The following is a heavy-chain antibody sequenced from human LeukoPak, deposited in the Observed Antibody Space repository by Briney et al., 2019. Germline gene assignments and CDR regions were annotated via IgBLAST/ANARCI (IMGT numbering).Heavy chain of an antibody. CDR2: INHSGST. J-gene: IGHJ4*02. D-gene: IGHD2-2*01. V-gene: IGHV4-34*01. CDR1: GGSFSGYY. Sequence: SETLSLTCGVYGGSFSGYYWSWIRQPPGKGREWIGEINHSGSTNYNPSLKSRVTISVDTSKNQFSLKLSSVTAADTAVYYCARLGVPAAMSWSAGYFDYWGQGTLVTVSS. CDR3: ARLGVPAAMSWSAGYFDY.